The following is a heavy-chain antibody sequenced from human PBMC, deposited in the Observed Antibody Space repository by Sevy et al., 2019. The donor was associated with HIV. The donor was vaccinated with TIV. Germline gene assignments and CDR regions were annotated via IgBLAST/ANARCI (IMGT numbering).Heavy chain of an antibody. CDR2: VHYSGRT. Sequence: SETLSLTCTVSGGSISSGNYLWSWIRQTPGKGLEWIGTVHYSGRTYYNPSLKSRVTISEDTSQNQFSLNLNSVTAADTAVYFCARNFDYWGQGTLVTVSS. CDR3: ARNFDY. J-gene: IGHJ4*02. CDR1: GGSISSGNYL. V-gene: IGHV4-39*01.